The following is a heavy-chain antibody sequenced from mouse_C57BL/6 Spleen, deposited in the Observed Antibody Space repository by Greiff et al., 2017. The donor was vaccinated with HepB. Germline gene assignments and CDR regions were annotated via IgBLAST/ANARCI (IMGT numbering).Heavy chain of an antibody. CDR1: GFTFSSYG. J-gene: IGHJ3*01. Sequence: EVKLMESGGDLVKPGGSLKLSCAASGFTFSSYGMSWVRQTPDKRLEWVATISSGGSYTYYPDSVKGRFTISRDNAKNTLYLQMSSLKSEDTAMYYCAREGTTGTLAWFAYWGQGTLVTVSA. V-gene: IGHV5-6*01. D-gene: IGHD4-1*02. CDR2: ISSGGSYT. CDR3: AREGTTGTLAWFAY.